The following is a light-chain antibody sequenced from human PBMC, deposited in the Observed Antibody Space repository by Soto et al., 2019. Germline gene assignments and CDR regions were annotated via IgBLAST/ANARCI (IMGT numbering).Light chain of an antibody. CDR1: QSISSS. J-gene: IGKJ1*01. V-gene: IGKV1-5*01. Sequence: DIQMTQSSFTLSASVGDRVTITCRASQSISSSLAWYQQRPGKAPKLLIYDASSLESGVPSRFSGSGSGTEFTLTISSLQPDDFATYYCQQYNSYWTFGQGTKVDIK. CDR3: QQYNSYWT. CDR2: DAS.